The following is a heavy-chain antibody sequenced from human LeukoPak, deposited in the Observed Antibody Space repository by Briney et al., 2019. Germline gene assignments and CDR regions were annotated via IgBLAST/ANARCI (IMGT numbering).Heavy chain of an antibody. D-gene: IGHD3-3*01. Sequence: GASVKVSCKASGYTFTSYGISWVRQAPGQGLEWMGWISAYNGNTNYAQKLQGRVTMTTDTSTSTAYMELRSLRSDDTAVYYCARDPITIFGVVSPSDAFGIWGQGTMVTVSS. CDR2: ISAYNGNT. J-gene: IGHJ3*02. V-gene: IGHV1-18*01. CDR1: GYTFTSYG. CDR3: ARDPITIFGVVSPSDAFGI.